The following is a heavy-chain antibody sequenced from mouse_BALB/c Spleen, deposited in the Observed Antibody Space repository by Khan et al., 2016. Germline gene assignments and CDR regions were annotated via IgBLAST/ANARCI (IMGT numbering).Heavy chain of an antibody. CDR3: AGELGWFAY. D-gene: IGHD4-1*01. CDR2: ISYSGST. J-gene: IGHJ3*01. CDR1: GYSITSDYA. V-gene: IGHV3-2*02. Sequence: EVQLVESGPGLVKPSQSLSLTCTVTGYSITSDYAWNWIRQFPGNKLEWMGYISYSGSTSYNPSFKSRISFTRDTSKNQIFLRLHSVTTEDTATYYCAGELGWFAYWGQGTLVTVSA.